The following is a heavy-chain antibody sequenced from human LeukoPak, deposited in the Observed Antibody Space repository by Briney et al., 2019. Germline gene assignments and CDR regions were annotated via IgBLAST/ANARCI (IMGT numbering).Heavy chain of an antibody. V-gene: IGHV3-66*04. J-gene: IGHJ4*02. CDR1: EFSVGSNY. Sequence: GGSLRLSCAASEFSVGSNYMTWVRQAPGKWLEWVSLIYSGGSTYYADSVKGRFTISRDNSKNTLYLQMNSLRAEDTAVYYCARRPPSDYWGQGTLVTVSS. CDR2: IYSGGST. CDR3: ARRPPSDY.